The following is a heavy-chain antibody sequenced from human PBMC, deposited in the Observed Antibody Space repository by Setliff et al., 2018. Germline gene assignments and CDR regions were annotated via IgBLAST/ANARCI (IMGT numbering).Heavy chain of an antibody. CDR1: GYTFTSYG. J-gene: IGHJ3*02. V-gene: IGHV1-69*05. CDR2: IIPIFGTA. D-gene: IGHD3-10*01. Sequence: SVKFSCKASGYTFTSYGISWVRQATGQGLEWMGGIIPIFGTANYAQKFQGRVTITRDTSASTAYMELSSLRSEDTAVYYCARGGRGSLALDAFDIWGQGTMVTGSS. CDR3: ARGGRGSLALDAFDI.